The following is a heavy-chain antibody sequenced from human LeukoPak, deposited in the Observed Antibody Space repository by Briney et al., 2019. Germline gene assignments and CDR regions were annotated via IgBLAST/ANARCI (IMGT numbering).Heavy chain of an antibody. V-gene: IGHV4-59*08. J-gene: IGHJ4*02. Sequence: PSETLSLTCAVSGGSINSHYWGWIRQPPGKGLQWIGDIYYTGKNNYNPSLKSRVTISLDTSKDHLSLNLTSVLAADTAIYYCVSRDTGWNSFDYWGQGILVTVSS. CDR3: VSRDTGWNSFDY. CDR1: GGSINSHY. D-gene: IGHD6-19*01. CDR2: IYYTGKN.